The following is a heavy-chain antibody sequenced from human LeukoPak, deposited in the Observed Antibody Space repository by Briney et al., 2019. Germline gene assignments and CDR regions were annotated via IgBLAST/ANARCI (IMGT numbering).Heavy chain of an antibody. CDR2: LLHSGST. Sequence: SSETLSLTCTVSGGSISSSSYYWGWIRQPPGKGLEWIGALLHSGSTFYNPSLKSRVAISVDTTSGDTSKTQFSLQLSSVTAADTAVYYCARINRGSGITWGQGTLLTVSS. CDR3: ARINRGSGIT. D-gene: IGHD3-10*01. CDR1: GGSISSSSYY. V-gene: IGHV4-39*07. J-gene: IGHJ5*02.